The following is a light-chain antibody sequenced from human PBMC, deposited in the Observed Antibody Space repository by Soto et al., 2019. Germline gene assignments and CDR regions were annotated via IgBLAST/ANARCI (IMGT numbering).Light chain of an antibody. J-gene: IGKJ1*01. Sequence: EIVLTQSPGTLSLSPGERATLSCRASQSVSSSYLAWSQQRTGQAPRLLIYETSSRATGIPDRFSGSGSGTDFTLTISRLEPEDFAVYYCHQYCSSPPWTFGQGTKVEIK. V-gene: IGKV3-20*01. CDR1: QSVSSSY. CDR3: HQYCSSPPWT. CDR2: ETS.